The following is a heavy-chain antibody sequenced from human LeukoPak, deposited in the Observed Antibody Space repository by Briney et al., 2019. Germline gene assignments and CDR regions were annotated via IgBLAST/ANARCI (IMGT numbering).Heavy chain of an antibody. D-gene: IGHD2-21*01. CDR3: ARVLFVDRKWRFDAFDI. Sequence: SVKVSCKASGGTFSSYAISWVRQAPGQGLEWMGGIIPIFGTANYAQKFQGRVTITADESTSTAYMELSNLRSEDTAVYYCARVLFVDRKWRFDAFDIWGQGTMVTVSS. V-gene: IGHV1-69*13. CDR2: IIPIFGTA. J-gene: IGHJ3*02. CDR1: GGTFSSYA.